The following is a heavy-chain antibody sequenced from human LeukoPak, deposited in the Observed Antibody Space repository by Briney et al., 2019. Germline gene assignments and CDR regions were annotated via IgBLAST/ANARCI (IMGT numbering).Heavy chain of an antibody. CDR1: GGSISSYY. J-gene: IGHJ4*02. D-gene: IGHD3-16*01. CDR3: SMGGYYDYVWGSRTSPFDY. V-gene: IGHV4-59*01. CDR2: IYYSGST. Sequence: SEILSLTCTVSGGSISSYYWSWIRQPPGKGLEWIGYIYYSGSTNYNPSLKSRVTISVDTSKNQFSLKLSSVTAADTAVYYCSMGGYYDYVWGSRTSPFDYWGQGTLVTVSS.